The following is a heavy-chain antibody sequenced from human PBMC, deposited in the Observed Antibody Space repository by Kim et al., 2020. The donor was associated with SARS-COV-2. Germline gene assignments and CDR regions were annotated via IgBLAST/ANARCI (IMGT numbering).Heavy chain of an antibody. D-gene: IGHD5-12*01. CDR1: GGSISSSSYY. J-gene: IGHJ4*02. Sequence: SETLSLTCTVSGGSISSSSYYWGWIRQPPGKGLEWIGSIYYSGSTYYNPSLKSRVTISVDTSKNQFSLKLSSVTAADTAVYYCARRRIVEMATSEPFDYWGQGTLVTVSS. CDR2: IYYSGST. CDR3: ARRRIVEMATSEPFDY. V-gene: IGHV4-39*01.